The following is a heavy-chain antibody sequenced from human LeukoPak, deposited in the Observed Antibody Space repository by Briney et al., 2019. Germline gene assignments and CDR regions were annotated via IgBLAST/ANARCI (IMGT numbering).Heavy chain of an antibody. J-gene: IGHJ4*02. CDR3: AGDRPTAGDY. V-gene: IGHV3-21*01. CDR2: ISSSSSYI. CDR1: GFTFSSYS. Sequence: GGSLRLSGAASGFTFSSYSMNWVRQAPGKGLEWVSSISSSSSYIYYADSVKGRFTVSRDNAKNSLYLQMNSLRAEDTAVYYCAGDRPTAGDYWGQGTLVTVSS.